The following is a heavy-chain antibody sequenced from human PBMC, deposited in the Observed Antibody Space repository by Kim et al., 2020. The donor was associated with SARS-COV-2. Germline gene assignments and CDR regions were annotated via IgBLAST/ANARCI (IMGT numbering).Heavy chain of an antibody. CDR2: ISGSGGST. CDR3: AKDPQGGYSGYDSYFDY. J-gene: IGHJ4*02. D-gene: IGHD5-12*01. Sequence: GGSLRLSCAASGFTFSSYAMSWVRQAPGKGLEWVSAISGSGGSTYYADSVKGRFTISRDNSKNTLYLQMNSLRAEDTAVYYCAKDPQGGYSGYDSYFDYWGQGTLVTVSS. V-gene: IGHV3-23*01. CDR1: GFTFSSYA.